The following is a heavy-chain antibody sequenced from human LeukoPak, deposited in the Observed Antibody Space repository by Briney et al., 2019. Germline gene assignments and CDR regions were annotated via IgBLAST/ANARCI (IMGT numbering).Heavy chain of an antibody. CDR3: ARITRSSGYSYRHYYYYGMDV. D-gene: IGHD5-18*01. CDR2: IYYSGST. V-gene: IGHV4-39*07. CDR1: GGSISSSSYY. Sequence: PSETLSLTCTVSGGSISSSSYYWGWIRQPPGKGLEWIGSIYYSGSTYYNPSLKSRVTISVDTSKNQFSLKLSSVTAADTAVYYCARITRSSGYSYRHYYYYGMDVWGQGTTVTVSS. J-gene: IGHJ6*02.